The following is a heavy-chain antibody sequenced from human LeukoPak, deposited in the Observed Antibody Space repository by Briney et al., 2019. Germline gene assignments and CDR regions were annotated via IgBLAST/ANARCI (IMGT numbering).Heavy chain of an antibody. J-gene: IGHJ3*02. CDR3: AKSYDSSGYYYAPDAFDI. D-gene: IGHD3-22*01. Sequence: GGSLRLSCAASGFTFNSYAMSWVRQAPGRGLEWVSAISGSGGSTYYADSVKGRFTISRDNSKNTLYLQMNSLRAEDTAVYYCAKSYDSSGYYYAPDAFDIWGQGTMVTVSS. V-gene: IGHV3-23*01. CDR1: GFTFNSYA. CDR2: ISGSGGST.